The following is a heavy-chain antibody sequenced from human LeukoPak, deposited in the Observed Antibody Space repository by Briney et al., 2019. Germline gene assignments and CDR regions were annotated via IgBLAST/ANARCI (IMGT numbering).Heavy chain of an antibody. CDR1: GFTFSSYG. V-gene: IGHV3-23*01. CDR3: AKDGYYDSSAYYYVRYFDL. J-gene: IGHJ2*01. D-gene: IGHD3-22*01. CDR2: MSGSGGST. Sequence: GGTLRLSCAASGFTFSSYGMSWVRQAPGRGLEWVSAMSGSGGSTYYADSVKGRFTISRDNSKNTLYLQMNSLRAEDTAVYYCAKDGYYDSSAYYYVRYFDLWGRGTLVTVSS.